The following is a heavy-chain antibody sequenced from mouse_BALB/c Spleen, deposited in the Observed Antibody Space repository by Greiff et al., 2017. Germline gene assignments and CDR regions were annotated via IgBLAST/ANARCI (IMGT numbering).Heavy chain of an antibody. CDR1: GFTFSSFG. Sequence: EVKLVESGGGLVQPGGSRKLSCAASGFTFSSFGMHWVRQAPEKGLEWVAYISSGSSTIYYADTVKGRFTISRDNPKNTLFLQMTSLRSEDTAMYYCARSTGTKAMDYWGQGTSVTVSS. CDR3: ARSTGTKAMDY. J-gene: IGHJ4*01. V-gene: IGHV5-17*02. CDR2: ISSGSSTI. D-gene: IGHD4-1*02.